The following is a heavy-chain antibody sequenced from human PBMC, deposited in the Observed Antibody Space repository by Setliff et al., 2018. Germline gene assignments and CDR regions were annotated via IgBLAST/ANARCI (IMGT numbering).Heavy chain of an antibody. J-gene: IGHJ4*02. D-gene: IGHD5-12*01. CDR3: ARGRVEMATITPFDY. V-gene: IGHV4-38-2*01. CDR1: GYSISSGYY. Sequence: SETLSLTCAVSGYSISSGYYWGWIRQPPGKGLEWIGSIYYSGSTYYNPSLKSRVTISVDTSKNQFSLKLSSVTAADTAVYYCARGRVEMATITPFDYWGQGTLVTVSS. CDR2: IYYSGST.